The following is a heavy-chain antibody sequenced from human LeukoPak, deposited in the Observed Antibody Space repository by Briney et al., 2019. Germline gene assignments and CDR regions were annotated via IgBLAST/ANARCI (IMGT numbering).Heavy chain of an antibody. CDR1: GASVSGSPYY. CDR2: VWHSGST. V-gene: IGHV4-39*07. J-gene: IGHJ4*02. D-gene: IGHD4-17*01. CDR3: ARAGTNLGDYDF. Sequence: SETLSLACTVPGASVSGSPYYWGWVRQPPGKGLEWIGNVWHSGSTYYNPSLKSRITISVDTSKNQFSLSLSSVTVADTAVYYCARAGTNLGDYDFWGQGTLVTVSS.